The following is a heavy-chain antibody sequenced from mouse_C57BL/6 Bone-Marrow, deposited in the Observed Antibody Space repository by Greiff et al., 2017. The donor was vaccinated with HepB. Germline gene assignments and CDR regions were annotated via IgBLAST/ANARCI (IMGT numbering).Heavy chain of an antibody. J-gene: IGHJ2*01. Sequence: QVQLQQPGAELVMPGASVKLSCKASGYTFTSYWMHWVKQRPGQGLEWIGEIDPSDSYTNYNQKFKGKSTLTVDKSSSTAYMQLSSLTSEDSAVYYCTRSEGLPGSFDYFDYWGQGTTLTVSS. CDR3: TRSEGLPGSFDYFDY. V-gene: IGHV1-69*01. CDR2: IDPSDSYT. D-gene: IGHD3-1*01. CDR1: GYTFTSYW.